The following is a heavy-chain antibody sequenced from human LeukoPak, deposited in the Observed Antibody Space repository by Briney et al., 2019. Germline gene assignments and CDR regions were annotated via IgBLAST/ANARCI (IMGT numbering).Heavy chain of an antibody. J-gene: IGHJ5*02. CDR3: ARLPTGFPNWFDP. CDR2: VSYDGST. D-gene: IGHD4-17*01. Sequence: SDTLSLTCSVSGGSISRTPYSWGWIRHPPGKGLEWIATVSYDGSTYYNTFLQSRLTTSVDTSKSRFSLNLSSVTAADTAVYYCARLPTGFPNWFDPWGQGTLVTVSS. CDR1: GGSISRTPYS. V-gene: IGHV4-39*02.